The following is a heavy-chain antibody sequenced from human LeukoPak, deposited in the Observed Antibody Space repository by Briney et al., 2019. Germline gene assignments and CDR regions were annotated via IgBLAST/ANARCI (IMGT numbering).Heavy chain of an antibody. CDR2: IYYSGSN. Sequence: PSESLSLTCTASGCSISSYCRSWVRQPPGKGLEWVGYIYYSGSNNYNPSLKGRVTISVATAKNKFSLKLSSVTAADTAVYYCARKDDLSDAFDYWGQGTMVTVSS. CDR3: ARKDDLSDAFDY. J-gene: IGHJ3*01. CDR1: GCSISSYC. V-gene: IGHV4-59*01. D-gene: IGHD3-3*01.